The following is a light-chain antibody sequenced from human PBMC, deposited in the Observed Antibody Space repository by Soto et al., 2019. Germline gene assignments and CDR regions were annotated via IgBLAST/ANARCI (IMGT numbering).Light chain of an antibody. V-gene: IGKV1-27*01. CDR3: QKYNSAPPDT. CDR1: QGISNY. J-gene: IGKJ3*01. Sequence: DIQMTQSPSSLSASVGDRVTITCRASQGISNYLAWYQQKPGKVPKLLIYAASTLQSGVPSRFSGSGSGTDFTLTISSLQPEHVATYYCQKYNSAPPDTFGPGTKVDIK. CDR2: AAS.